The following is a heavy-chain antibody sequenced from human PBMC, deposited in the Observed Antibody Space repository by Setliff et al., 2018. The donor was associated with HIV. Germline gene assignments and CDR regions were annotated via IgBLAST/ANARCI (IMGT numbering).Heavy chain of an antibody. J-gene: IGHJ4*02. CDR1: GYTFTSYY. CDR3: ARAPLAIVGATTIDY. CDR2: INPSGGST. D-gene: IGHD1-26*01. V-gene: IGHV1-46*01. Sequence: ASVKVSCKASGYTFTSYYMHWVRQAPGQGLEWMGIINPSGGSTSYAQKFQGRVTMTRDTPTSTVYVELSSLRSEDTAVYYCARAPLAIVGATTIDYWGQGTLVTVSS.